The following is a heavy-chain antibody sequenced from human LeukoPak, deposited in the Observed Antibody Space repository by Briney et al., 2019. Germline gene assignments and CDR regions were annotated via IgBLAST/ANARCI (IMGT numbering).Heavy chain of an antibody. CDR1: SGYW. D-gene: IGHD6-13*01. CDR3: ARDGIAAAGTGGAFDI. J-gene: IGHJ3*02. V-gene: IGHV3-7*01. CDR2: IKQDGSEK. Sequence: PGGSLRLACAAFSGYWMTWVRQAPGKGLEWVANIKQDGSEKYYVDSVKGRFTISRDNAKNSLFLQMNSLRAEDTAVYYCARDGIAAAGTGGAFDIWGQGTMVTVSS.